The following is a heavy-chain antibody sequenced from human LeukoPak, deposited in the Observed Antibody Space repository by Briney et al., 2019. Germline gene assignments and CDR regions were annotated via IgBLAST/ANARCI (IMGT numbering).Heavy chain of an antibody. CDR1: GYTFTGYY. J-gene: IGHJ4*02. Sequence: GASVKVSCKASGYTFTGYYMHWVRQAPGQGLEWMGWINPNSGDTNYAQEFQGRVTMTRDTSINTAYMELNRLKSDDTAVYYCARDPGQSGNYYDSWGQGTLVTVSS. D-gene: IGHD1-26*01. V-gene: IGHV1-2*02. CDR3: ARDPGQSGNYYDS. CDR2: INPNSGDT.